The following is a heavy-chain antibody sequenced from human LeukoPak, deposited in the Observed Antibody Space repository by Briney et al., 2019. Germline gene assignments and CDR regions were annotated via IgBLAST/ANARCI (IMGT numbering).Heavy chain of an antibody. Sequence: HAGGSLRLSCAASGFIFSNDGMTWVRQAPGKGLEWVSSLSGSGGSTYYADSVKGRFTISRDNSKNTLYLQMNSLRAEDTAVYYCAKRQDYYDSSGYYYWGQGTLVTVSS. D-gene: IGHD3-22*01. CDR1: GFIFSNDG. J-gene: IGHJ4*02. CDR3: AKRQDYYDSSGYYY. V-gene: IGHV3-23*01. CDR2: LSGSGGST.